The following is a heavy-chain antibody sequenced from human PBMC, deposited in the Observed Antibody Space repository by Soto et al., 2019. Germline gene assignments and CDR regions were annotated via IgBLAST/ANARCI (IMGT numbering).Heavy chain of an antibody. CDR1: GYTFSSYA. D-gene: IGHD7-27*01. Sequence: ASVKVSCKASGYTFSSYAMHWVRQAPGQRLEWMGWINAGYGNTKSSQKFQDKVTISRDTSASTAYMELTSLRSEDTAVYYCARDTGDGTFDFWGQGTLVTVSS. CDR3: ARDTGDGTFDF. J-gene: IGHJ4*02. CDR2: INAGYGNT. V-gene: IGHV1-3*01.